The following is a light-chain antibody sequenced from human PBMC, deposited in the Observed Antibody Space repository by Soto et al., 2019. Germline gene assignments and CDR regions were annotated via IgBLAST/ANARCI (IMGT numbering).Light chain of an antibody. V-gene: IGKV3-11*01. CDR2: GVS. Sequence: EIVLTQSPDTLSVSPGERATLSCRASQSISRTLAWYQQKPGQAPRLLIYGVSSRATGIPDRFSGSGSGTDFTLTISSLEPEDFAVYYCQQRSNWPPAATFGGGTKVDSK. CDR3: QQRSNWPPAAT. J-gene: IGKJ4*01. CDR1: QSISRT.